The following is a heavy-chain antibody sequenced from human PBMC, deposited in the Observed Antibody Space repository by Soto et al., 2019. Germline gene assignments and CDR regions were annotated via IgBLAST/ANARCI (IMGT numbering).Heavy chain of an antibody. D-gene: IGHD6-13*01. CDR1: GGSFSGYY. J-gene: IGHJ4*02. V-gene: IGHV4-34*01. CDR3: ARHFKGIAMRDY. Sequence: QVQLQQWGAGLLKPSETLSLTCGVYGGSFSGYYWSWIRQPPGKGLEWIGEINHSGSTNYNNPSLKSRVTISVDTSKNQFSLKLSSVTAADTAVYYCARHFKGIAMRDYWGQGTLVTVSS. CDR2: INHSGST.